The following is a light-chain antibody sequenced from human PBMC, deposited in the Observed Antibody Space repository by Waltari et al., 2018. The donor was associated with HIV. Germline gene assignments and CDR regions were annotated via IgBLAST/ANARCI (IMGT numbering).Light chain of an antibody. CDR1: QSINKRF. CDR2: GAS. V-gene: IGKV3-20*01. Sequence: EIVLTQSPVTLSLSPGERATLSCRASQSINKRFLGWYQQKPGQAPRLLIYGASSRTGGTPDRVSGSGSGTDFTLTINRLEPEDFAVYDCQHSGSSPGVTFGGGTKVDIK. J-gene: IGKJ4*01. CDR3: QHSGSSPGVT.